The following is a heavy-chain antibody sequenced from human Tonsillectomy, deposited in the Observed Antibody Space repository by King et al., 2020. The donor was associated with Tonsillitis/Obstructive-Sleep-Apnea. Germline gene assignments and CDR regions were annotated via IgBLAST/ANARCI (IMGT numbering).Heavy chain of an antibody. CDR3: ARVRGAGSSYFDY. V-gene: IGHV1-46*01. D-gene: IGHD1-26*01. CDR1: GYTFSNYY. Sequence: QLVQSGAEVKKPGASVKVSCKASGYTFSNYYMHWVRQAPGQGLEWMGIINPSGGSTSYAQKFQGKVTMTRDTSTSTVYMELSSLRSEDTAVYYCARVRGAGSSYFDYWGQGTLVTVSS. J-gene: IGHJ4*02. CDR2: INPSGGST.